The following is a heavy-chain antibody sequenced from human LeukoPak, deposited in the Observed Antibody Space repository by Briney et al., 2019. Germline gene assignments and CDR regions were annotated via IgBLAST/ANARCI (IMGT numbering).Heavy chain of an antibody. CDR3: AREGPGDGYNPRAPHTFDY. V-gene: IGHV1-69*05. CDR2: IIPIFGTA. Sequence: SVKVSCKASGGTFSSYAISWVRQAPGQGLEWMGGIIPIFGTANYAQKFQGRVTITTDESTSTAYMELSSLRSEDTAVYYCAREGPGDGYNPRAPHTFDYWGQGTLVTVSS. J-gene: IGHJ4*02. CDR1: GGTFSSYA. D-gene: IGHD5-24*01.